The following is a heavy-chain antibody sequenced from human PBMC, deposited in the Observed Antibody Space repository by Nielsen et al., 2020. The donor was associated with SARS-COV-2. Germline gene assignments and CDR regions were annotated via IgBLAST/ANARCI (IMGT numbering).Heavy chain of an antibody. V-gene: IGHV3-33*05. CDR2: ISYDGSNK. J-gene: IGHJ4*02. D-gene: IGHD3-10*01. Sequence: WIRQPPGKGLEWVAVISYDGSNKYYADSVKGRFTISRDNSKNTLYLQMNSLRAEDTAVYYCARENQRLLLWFGEGLSDWGQGTLVTVSS. CDR3: ARENQRLLLWFGEGLSD.